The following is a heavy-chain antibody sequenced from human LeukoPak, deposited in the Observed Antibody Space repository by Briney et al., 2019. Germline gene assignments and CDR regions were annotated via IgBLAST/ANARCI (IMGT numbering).Heavy chain of an antibody. Sequence: GRSLRLSCAASGFTFSSYGMHWVRQAPGKGLEWVAVIWYDGSNKYYADSVKGRFTISRDNSKNTLYLQMNSLRAEDTAVYYCARGITGTTGFDSWGQGTLVTVSS. J-gene: IGHJ4*02. CDR3: ARGITGTTGFDS. CDR1: GFTFSSYG. CDR2: IWYDGSNK. V-gene: IGHV3-33*01. D-gene: IGHD1-7*01.